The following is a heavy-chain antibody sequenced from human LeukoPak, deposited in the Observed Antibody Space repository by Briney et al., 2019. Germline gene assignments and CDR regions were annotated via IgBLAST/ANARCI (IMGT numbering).Heavy chain of an antibody. J-gene: IGHJ4*02. D-gene: IGHD3-3*01. CDR3: ARVGVYYDFWSGYFAY. Sequence: GRSLRLSCAASGFTFSSYAMHWVRQAPGKGLEWVAVISYDGSNKYYADSVKGRFTISRDNSKNTLYLQMNSLRAEDTAVYYCARVGVYYDFWSGYFAYWGQGTLVTVSS. V-gene: IGHV3-30-3*01. CDR1: GFTFSSYA. CDR2: ISYDGSNK.